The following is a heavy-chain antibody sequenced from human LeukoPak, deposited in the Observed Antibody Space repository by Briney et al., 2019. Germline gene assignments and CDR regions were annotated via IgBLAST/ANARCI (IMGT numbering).Heavy chain of an antibody. Sequence: GGSLRLSCAASQFTFSSYWMTWVRQAPGKGLEWVANIKEDGSEKYYVDSVKGRFTISRDDAKNSLYLQMSSLRAEDTAVYYCARESTRERPGCWGQGTQVTVSS. D-gene: IGHD1-1*01. J-gene: IGHJ4*02. CDR3: ARESTRERPGC. V-gene: IGHV3-7*01. CDR2: IKEDGSEK. CDR1: QFTFSSYW.